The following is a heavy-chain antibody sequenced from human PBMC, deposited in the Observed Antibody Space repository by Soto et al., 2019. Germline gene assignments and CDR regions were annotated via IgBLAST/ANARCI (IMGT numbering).Heavy chain of an antibody. CDR3: ARSRDGYSFYFYYGMDG. CDR1: GFIFTGYG. J-gene: IGHJ6*02. V-gene: IGHV3-30*03. CDR2: ILHDGSAE. D-gene: IGHD4-4*01. Sequence: PGGSLRLSCAASGFIFTGYGMHWVRQAPGKGLEWVALILHDGSAEYYADSVKGRFTISRDNSKNTLYLQMNSLTAEDTAVYYCARSRDGYSFYFYYGMDGWGQGTTVTVSS.